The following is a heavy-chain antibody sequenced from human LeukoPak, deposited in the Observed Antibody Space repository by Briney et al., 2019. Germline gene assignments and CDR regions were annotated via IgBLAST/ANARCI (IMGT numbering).Heavy chain of an antibody. Sequence: PSETLSLTCAVYGGSFSGYYWSWIRQPPGEGLEWIGEINHSGSTNYNPSLKSRVTISVDTSKNQFSLKLSSVTAADTAVYYCARTRAGVVDYWGQGTLVTVSS. J-gene: IGHJ4*02. CDR2: INHSGST. V-gene: IGHV4-34*01. D-gene: IGHD6-19*01. CDR1: GGSFSGYY. CDR3: ARTRAGVVDY.